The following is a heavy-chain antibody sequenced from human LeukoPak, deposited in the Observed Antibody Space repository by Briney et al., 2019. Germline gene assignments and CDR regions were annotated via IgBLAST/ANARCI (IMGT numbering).Heavy chain of an antibody. Sequence: GGSLILCCAASGFTFSSYAMSWVRQAPGRGLEWVSAISGSGGSTYYADSVKGRFTISRDNSKNTLSLQMNSLRAEDTAVYYCAKVSGPVHYWAQGPLVTVSS. V-gene: IGHV3-23*01. J-gene: IGHJ4*02. CDR1: GFTFSSYA. CDR2: ISGSGGST. CDR3: AKVSGPVHY. D-gene: IGHD5-12*01.